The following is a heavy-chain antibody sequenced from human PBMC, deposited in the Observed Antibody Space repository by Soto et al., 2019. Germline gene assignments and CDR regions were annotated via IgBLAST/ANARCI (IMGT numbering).Heavy chain of an antibody. CDR2: ISSSGGRT. V-gene: IGHV3-23*01. CDR1: GFSFSSYA. D-gene: IGHD4-4*01. Sequence: EGQLLESGGGLVQPGGSLRLSCAASGFSFSSYAMSWVRQVPGKGLEWVSGISSSGGRTFYADSVKGRFTISRDNSENKLYLQMNSLRGADTALYYCAKGQSTHSVWGQGTTVTVSS. J-gene: IGHJ6*02. CDR3: AKGQSTHSV.